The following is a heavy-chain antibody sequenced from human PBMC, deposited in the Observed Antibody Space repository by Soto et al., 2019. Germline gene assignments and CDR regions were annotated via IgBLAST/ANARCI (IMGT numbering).Heavy chain of an antibody. CDR2: ISSSSSAI. J-gene: IGHJ4*02. CDR1: GFPFSTYS. V-gene: IGHV3-48*02. D-gene: IGHD3-16*01. Sequence: XVCLRLSCAASGFPFSTYSMNWVRQFPGRGLEWVSYISSSSSAIDYADSVKGRFTVSRDNAKNSLYLQMNSLRDEDTAVYYCASDRSLGSNWYYYLESWGQRTLVTVS. CDR3: ASDRSLGSNWYYYLES.